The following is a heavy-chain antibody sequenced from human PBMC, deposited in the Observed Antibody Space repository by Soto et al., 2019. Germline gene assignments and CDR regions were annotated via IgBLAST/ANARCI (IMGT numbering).Heavy chain of an antibody. J-gene: IGHJ4*02. CDR2: TYYRSKWCN. V-gene: IGHV6-1*01. Sequence: SQTLSLTCAISGDSIVDNNAACNWIRQSPSRGLEWLGRTYYRSKWCNDYAVSVRSRITINPDTSKNQFSLQLNSVTPEDTAVYYCARARERSSLAGLDSWGQGTLVTSPQ. CDR1: GDSIVDNNAA. D-gene: IGHD6-19*01. CDR3: ARARERSSLAGLDS.